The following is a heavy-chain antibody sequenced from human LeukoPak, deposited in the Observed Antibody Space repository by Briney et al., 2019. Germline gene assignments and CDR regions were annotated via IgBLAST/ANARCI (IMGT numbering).Heavy chain of an antibody. V-gene: IGHV3-30*04. CDR2: ISYDGSNK. J-gene: IGHJ4*02. CDR3: AKGITGTRYYFDY. Sequence: PGGSLRLSCAASGFTFSSCAMHWVRQAPGKGLEWVAVISYDGSNKYYADSVKGRFTISRDNSKNTLYLQMNSLRAEDTAVYYCAKGITGTRYYFDYWGQGTLVTVSS. CDR1: GFTFSSCA. D-gene: IGHD1-7*01.